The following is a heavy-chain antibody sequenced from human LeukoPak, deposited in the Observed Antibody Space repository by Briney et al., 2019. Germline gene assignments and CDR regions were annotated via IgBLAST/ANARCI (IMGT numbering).Heavy chain of an antibody. Sequence: SETLSLTCAVYGGSFSGYYWSWIRQTPGKGLEGMGGINHSGSTNSNPSLKSRVTISVDTSKNQFSLKLSSVTAADTAVYYCANSKTGYSSSWLRLEPFDCWGQGTLVSVSS. CDR3: ANSKTGYSSSWLRLEPFDC. CDR1: GGSFSGYY. D-gene: IGHD6-13*01. CDR2: INHSGST. V-gene: IGHV4-34*01. J-gene: IGHJ4*02.